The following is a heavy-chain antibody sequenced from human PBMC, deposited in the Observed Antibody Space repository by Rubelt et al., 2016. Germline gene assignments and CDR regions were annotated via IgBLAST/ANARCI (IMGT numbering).Heavy chain of an antibody. CDR3: ARDRYGDHISDGFDI. Sequence: QVHLVESGGGVVQPGRSLRLSCAASGFTFSNYAMHWVRQAPGKGLEWAAVISYDGSNKYYADSVTGRFTISRDNSKNTLYLQMNSLGAEDTALYYCARDRYGDHISDGFDIWGQGTMVTVSS. D-gene: IGHD4-17*01. J-gene: IGHJ3*02. V-gene: IGHV3-30*04. CDR2: ISYDGSNK. CDR1: GFTFSNYA.